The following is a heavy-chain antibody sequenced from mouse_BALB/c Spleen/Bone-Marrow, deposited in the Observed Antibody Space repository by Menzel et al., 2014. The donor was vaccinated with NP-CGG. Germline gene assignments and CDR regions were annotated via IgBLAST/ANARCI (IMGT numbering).Heavy chain of an antibody. CDR1: GYSFTGYY. CDR3: ARGYYGYVHFDV. Sequence: VQLQQSGPELVKPGASVKISCKASGYSFTGYYVHWVKQSHVKSLEWIGRINPYNGATRYNQNFKDKASLTVDKSSSTAYMKLHSLTSEDSAVYYCARGYYGYVHFDVWGAGTTVTVSS. J-gene: IGHJ1*01. D-gene: IGHD1-2*01. V-gene: IGHV1-31*01. CDR2: INPYNGAT.